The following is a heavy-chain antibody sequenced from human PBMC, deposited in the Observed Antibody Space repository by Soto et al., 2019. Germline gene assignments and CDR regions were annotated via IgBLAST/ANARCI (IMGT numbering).Heavy chain of an antibody. V-gene: IGHV3-23*01. J-gene: IGHJ4*02. Sequence: EVQLLESGGRLVQPGGSLRLSCAASGFTFSSYAMSWVRQAPGKGLEWVSAISGSGVSTYYADSVKRPFTISSDNSKNKLYLQMSSLRAEDTAIYYCAEQGRPHAWGQGTLINVSS. CDR2: ISGSGVST. CDR3: AEQGRPHA. CDR1: GFTFSSYA.